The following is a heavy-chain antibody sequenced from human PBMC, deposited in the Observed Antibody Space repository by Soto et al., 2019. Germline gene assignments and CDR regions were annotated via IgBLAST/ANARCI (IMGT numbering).Heavy chain of an antibody. CDR1: GFTVSSNY. CDR3: ARYGIVVAYDAFDI. J-gene: IGHJ3*02. Sequence: EVQLVESGGGLIQPGGSLRLSCAASGFTVSSNYMSWVRQAPGKGLEWVSVIYSGGSTYYADSVKGRFTISRDNSKNTLYLKMNSLRAEDTAVYYCARYGIVVAYDAFDIWGQGTMVTVSS. CDR2: IYSGGST. D-gene: IGHD3-22*01. V-gene: IGHV3-53*01.